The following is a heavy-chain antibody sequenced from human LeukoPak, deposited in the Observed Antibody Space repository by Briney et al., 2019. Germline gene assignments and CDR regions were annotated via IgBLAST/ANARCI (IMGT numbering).Heavy chain of an antibody. V-gene: IGHV1-18*04. D-gene: IGHD4-17*01. J-gene: IGHJ4*02. Sequence: ASVKVSCKASGYSFSSYGITWVRQAPGQGLEWMGWISAYNGNTNYAQKLQGRVTMTTDTSTSTAYMELRSLRSDDTAVYYCARGWDYGDTKNRDDYWGQRTLVTVSS. CDR2: ISAYNGNT. CDR3: ARGWDYGDTKNRDDY. CDR1: GYSFSSYG.